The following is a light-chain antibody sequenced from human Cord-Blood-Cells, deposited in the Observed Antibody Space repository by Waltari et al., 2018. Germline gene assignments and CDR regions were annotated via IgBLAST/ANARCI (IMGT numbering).Light chain of an antibody. CDR1: QSVSST. Sequence: IVITPSPAALSLSPGSRATPSCRASQSVSSTLAWYHQTPGQAPRLLIYGASARGTGIPARLSGSGSGIEFTLTISSLQSEEFAVYYCQQYNNWPPLTVGGGTKVEIK. CDR2: GAS. J-gene: IGKJ4*01. CDR3: QQYNNWPPLT. V-gene: IGKV3-15*01.